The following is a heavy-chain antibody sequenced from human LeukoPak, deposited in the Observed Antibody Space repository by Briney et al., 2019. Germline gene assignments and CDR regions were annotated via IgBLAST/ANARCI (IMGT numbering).Heavy chain of an antibody. J-gene: IGHJ4*02. CDR3: AKAPPPDFWSGLFDY. V-gene: IGHV3-7*03. CDR1: GFTFSSYW. CDR2: IKQDGSEK. Sequence: PGGSLRLSCAASGFTFSSYWMSWVRQAPGKGLEWVANIKQDGSEKYYVDSVKGRFTISRDNAKNTLYLQMNSLRAEDTAVYYCAKAPPPDFWSGLFDYWGQGTLVTVSS. D-gene: IGHD3-3*01.